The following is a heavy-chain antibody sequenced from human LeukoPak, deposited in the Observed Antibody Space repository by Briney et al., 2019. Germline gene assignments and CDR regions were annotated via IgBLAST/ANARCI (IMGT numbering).Heavy chain of an antibody. J-gene: IGHJ4*02. CDR3: PRGGLLIRDPDY. CDR2: INHSGST. V-gene: IGHV4-34*01. D-gene: IGHD4/OR15-4a*01. Sequence: SETLSLTCAVYGGSISSSYYCWRCQPPGKGLEWIGEINHSGSTNYNPSLKSRVTISVDTSKNQFSLKLSSVTPPDTAVHYYPRGGLLIRDPDYWGQGTLVTVSS. CDR1: GGSISSSY.